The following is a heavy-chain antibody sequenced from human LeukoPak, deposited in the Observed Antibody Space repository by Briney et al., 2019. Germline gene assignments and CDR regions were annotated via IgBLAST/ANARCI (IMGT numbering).Heavy chain of an antibody. CDR3: AKDGWYSSGWSPYYYYGMDV. D-gene: IGHD6-19*01. J-gene: IGHJ6*02. V-gene: IGHV3-30*18. CDR1: GFTFSSYG. CDR2: ISYDGSNK. Sequence: GGSLRLSCAASGFTFSSYGMHWVRQAPGKGLEWVAVISYDGSNKYYADSVKGRFIISRDNSKNTLYLQMNSLRAEDTAVYYCAKDGWYSSGWSPYYYYGMDVWGQGTTVTVSS.